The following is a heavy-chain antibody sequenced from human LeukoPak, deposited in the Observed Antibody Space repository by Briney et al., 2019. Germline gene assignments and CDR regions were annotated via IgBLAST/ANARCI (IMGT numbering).Heavy chain of an antibody. J-gene: IGHJ4*02. D-gene: IGHD2-2*01. Sequence: GGSLRLSCAASGFTFSSYGMHWVRQAPGKGLEWVAFIRYDGSIKHYADSVKGRVTISRDNSKNTLYLQMNSLRAEDTAVYYCATRYCTSTSCYAFDYWGQGTLVTVSS. CDR3: ATRYCTSTSCYAFDY. CDR2: IRYDGSIK. V-gene: IGHV3-30*02. CDR1: GFTFSSYG.